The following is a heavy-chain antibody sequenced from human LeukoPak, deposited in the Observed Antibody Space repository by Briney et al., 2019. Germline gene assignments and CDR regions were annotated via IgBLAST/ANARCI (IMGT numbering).Heavy chain of an antibody. J-gene: IGHJ4*02. CDR1: GYTFTSSG. Sequence: GASVKVSCKASGYTFTSSGISWVRQAPGQGLEWMGWISAYNGNTDYAQKLQGRVTMTTDTSTTTAYMELRSLRFEDTAVYYCARVEIAAAGPFDYWGQGTLVTVSS. CDR3: ARVEIAAAGPFDY. CDR2: ISAYNGNT. D-gene: IGHD6-13*01. V-gene: IGHV1-18*01.